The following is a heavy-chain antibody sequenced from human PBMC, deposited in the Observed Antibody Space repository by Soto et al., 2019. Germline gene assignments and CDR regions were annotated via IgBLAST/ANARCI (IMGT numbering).Heavy chain of an antibody. CDR3: ARYYFDSSGYSNWFDP. Sequence: TLCLTGAVSGGSITSGAYYWTWIRQHPGKGLEWIAYIHYSGRTYYNPSLKSRVTISVDTSNNQFSLKLRSVTAADTAVYYCARYYFDSSGYSNWFDPWGQGTLVTVSS. CDR1: GGSITSGAYY. D-gene: IGHD3-22*01. J-gene: IGHJ5*02. V-gene: IGHV4-31*11. CDR2: IHYSGRT.